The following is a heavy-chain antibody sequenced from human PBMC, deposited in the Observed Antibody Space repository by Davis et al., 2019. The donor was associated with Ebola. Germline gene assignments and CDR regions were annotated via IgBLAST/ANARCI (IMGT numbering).Heavy chain of an antibody. J-gene: IGHJ3*02. V-gene: IGHV5-10-1*01. D-gene: IGHD2-2*01. Sequence: GESLKISCKGSGYSFTSYWISWVRQMPGKGLEWMGRIDPSDSYTNYSPSFQGHVTISADKSISTAYLQWSSLKASDTAMYYCARHPDIVVVPAALDDAFDIWGQGTMVTVSS. CDR2: IDPSDSYT. CDR3: ARHPDIVVVPAALDDAFDI. CDR1: GYSFTSYW.